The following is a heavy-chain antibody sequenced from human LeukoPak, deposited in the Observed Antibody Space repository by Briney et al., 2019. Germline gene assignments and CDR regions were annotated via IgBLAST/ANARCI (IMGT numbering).Heavy chain of an antibody. CDR3: ARGPSIQLWSDPYYYYGMDV. CDR1: GFTFSSYSM. J-gene: IGHJ6*02. CDR2: IYHSGST. Sequence: GSLRLSCAASGFTFSSYSMNWVRQPPGKGLEWIAEIYHSGSTNYNPSLKSRVTISVDKSKNQFSLKLSSVTAADTAVYYCARGPSIQLWSDPYYYYGMDVWGQGTTVTVSS. D-gene: IGHD5-18*01. V-gene: IGHV4-4*02.